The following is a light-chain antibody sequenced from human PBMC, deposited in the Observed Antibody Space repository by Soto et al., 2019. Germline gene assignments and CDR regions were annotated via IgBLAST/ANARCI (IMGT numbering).Light chain of an antibody. CDR1: QSLSKTY. V-gene: IGKV3-20*01. J-gene: IGKJ1*01. CDR3: QQYVRPPWT. Sequence: EIVLTQSPGTLSLSPGERATLSCRASQSLSKTYLAWYQQKPGQAPRLLIDGASSRATGTPDRFRGSGSGTDFTLTISRLEPEDFAVYYCQQYVRPPWTFGNGTKVEIK. CDR2: GAS.